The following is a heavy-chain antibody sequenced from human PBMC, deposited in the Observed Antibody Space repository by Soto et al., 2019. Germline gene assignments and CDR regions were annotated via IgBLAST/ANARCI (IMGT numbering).Heavy chain of an antibody. J-gene: IGHJ6*02. V-gene: IGHV1-69*06. CDR2: IIPIFGTA. CDR1: GGTFSSYA. D-gene: IGHD2-2*01. CDR3: ARGYCSXTSCYPPRLELPGGMDV. Sequence: SVKVSCKASGGTFSSYAISWVRQAPGQGLEWMGGIIPIFGTANYAQKFQGRVTITADKSTSTAYMELSSLRSEDTAVYYCARGYCSXTSCYPPRLELPGGMDVWGQGTTVTVSS.